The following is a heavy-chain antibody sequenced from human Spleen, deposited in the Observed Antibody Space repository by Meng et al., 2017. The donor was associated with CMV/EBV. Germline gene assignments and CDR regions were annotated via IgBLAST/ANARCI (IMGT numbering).Heavy chain of an antibody. CDR3: ARDPEYSYSILDH. Sequence: QVQLQPTGPGLLKPSQTLSLTCAISGDSVSSDVAAWNWVRKSPWRGLEWLGRTYYRSKWHYAYAASVKGRMTINPDTSKNQFSLLLNSVTPEDTAVYYCARDPEYSYSILDHWGQGTLVTVSS. J-gene: IGHJ4*02. CDR2: TYYRSKWHY. D-gene: IGHD1-26*01. V-gene: IGHV6-1*01. CDR1: GDSVSSDVAA.